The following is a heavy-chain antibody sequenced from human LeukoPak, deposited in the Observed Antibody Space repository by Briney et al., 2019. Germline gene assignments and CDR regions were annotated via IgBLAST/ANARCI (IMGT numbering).Heavy chain of an antibody. Sequence: SETLSLTCTVSGGSISSGSYYWSWIRQPAGKGLEWIGRIYTSGSTNYNPSLKSRVTISVDTSKNQFSLKLSSVTAADTAVYYCARRSGSYLTYYFDYWGQGTLVTVSS. J-gene: IGHJ4*02. D-gene: IGHD1-26*01. V-gene: IGHV4-61*02. CDR3: ARRSGSYLTYYFDY. CDR1: GGSISSGSYY. CDR2: IYTSGST.